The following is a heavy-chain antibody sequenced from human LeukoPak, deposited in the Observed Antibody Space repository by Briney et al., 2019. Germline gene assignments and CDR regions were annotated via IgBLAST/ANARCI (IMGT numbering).Heavy chain of an antibody. Sequence: ASVKVSCKASGYTFTSYYMHWVRQAPGQGLEWMGIINPSGGSTSYAQKFQGRVTMTRDTSTSTVYMELSSLRSDDMAVYYCAREGRVWGSYRRYYYYYYMDVWGKGTTVTVSS. V-gene: IGHV1-46*01. CDR1: GYTFTSYY. CDR2: INPSGGST. D-gene: IGHD3-16*02. CDR3: AREGRVWGSYRRYYYYYYMDV. J-gene: IGHJ6*03.